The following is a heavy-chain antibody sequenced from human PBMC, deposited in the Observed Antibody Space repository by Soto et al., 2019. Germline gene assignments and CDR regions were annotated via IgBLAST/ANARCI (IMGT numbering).Heavy chain of an antibody. Sequence: EVQLVESGGCLVQPGGSLKLSCAASGFIFTDSAMHWVRQASGKGLEWVGRIRSKTNTYATEYAASVKGRFTISRDDSKNTAYLQMNSLKTEDTAVYYCTRHLQEGWGQGTLVTVSS. CDR3: TRHLQEG. CDR2: IRSKTNTYAT. V-gene: IGHV3-73*02. J-gene: IGHJ4*02. CDR1: GFIFTDSA.